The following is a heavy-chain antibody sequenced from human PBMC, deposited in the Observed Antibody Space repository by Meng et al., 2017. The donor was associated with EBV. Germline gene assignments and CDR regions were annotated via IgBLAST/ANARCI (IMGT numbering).Heavy chain of an antibody. CDR1: GYTFTGYY. Sequence: QWHRGQAGAEVKKPGASVKVSGKASGYTFTGYYMHWVRQAPGQGLEWMGRINPNSGGTNYAQKFQGRVTMTRDTSISTAYMELSRLRSDDTAVYYCARVGIAVAGTGDYWGQGTLVTVSS. V-gene: IGHV1-2*06. D-gene: IGHD6-19*01. CDR2: INPNSGGT. J-gene: IGHJ4*02. CDR3: ARVGIAVAGTGDY.